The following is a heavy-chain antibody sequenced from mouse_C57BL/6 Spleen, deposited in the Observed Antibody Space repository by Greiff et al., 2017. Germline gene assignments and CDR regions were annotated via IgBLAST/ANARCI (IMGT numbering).Heavy chain of an antibody. Sequence: QVQLQQSGAELARPGASVKLSCKASGYTFTSYGISWVKQRTGQGLEWIGEIYPRSGNTYYNEKFKGKATLTADKSYSTAYMELRSLTSEYSAVYFCASSPNPWFAYWGQGTLVTVSA. V-gene: IGHV1-81*01. CDR3: ASSPNPWFAY. J-gene: IGHJ3*01. D-gene: IGHD4-1*01. CDR1: GYTFTSYG. CDR2: IYPRSGNT.